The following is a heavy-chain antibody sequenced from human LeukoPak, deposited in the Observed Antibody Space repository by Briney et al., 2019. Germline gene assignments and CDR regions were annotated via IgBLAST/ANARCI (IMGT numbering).Heavy chain of an antibody. CDR3: ARVAYDFWSGYSPERHFDY. CDR2: IKQDGSAK. Sequence: GGSLRLSCVASGLTLSNSWMTWVRQAPGKGLEWVANIKQDGSAKYYVDSVKGRITNSRDNAKNSLYLQMNSLRAEDTAVYYCARVAYDFWSGYSPERHFDYWGQGTLVTVSS. J-gene: IGHJ4*02. D-gene: IGHD3-3*01. CDR1: GLTLSNSW. V-gene: IGHV3-7*01.